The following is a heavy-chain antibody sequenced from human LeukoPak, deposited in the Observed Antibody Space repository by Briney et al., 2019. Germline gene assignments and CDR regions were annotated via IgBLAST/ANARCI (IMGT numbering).Heavy chain of an antibody. CDR1: GFTFTSYA. CDR3: ARYSSSSGHFDY. CDR2: ISSNGGSA. Sequence: GGSLRLSCAASGFTFTSYAMHWVRQTPAKRLEYVSAISSNGGSAYYANSVKGRFTISRDNSKNTLYLQMGSLRAEDMAVYYCARYSSSSGHFDYWGQGTLVTVSS. J-gene: IGHJ4*02. V-gene: IGHV3-64*01. D-gene: IGHD6-6*01.